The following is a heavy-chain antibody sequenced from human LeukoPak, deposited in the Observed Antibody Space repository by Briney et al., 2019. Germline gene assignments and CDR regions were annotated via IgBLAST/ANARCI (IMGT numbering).Heavy chain of an antibody. J-gene: IGHJ4*02. CDR1: GFTFSTYP. Sequence: RGSLRLSCAASGFTFSTYPMNWVRQAPGKGLVWVSRIKTDGRRTSYADSVKGRFTNSRDNAKNTLYLQMNSLRAEDTAVYYCARDGGGLGYWGQGTLVTVSS. V-gene: IGHV3-74*01. D-gene: IGHD3-16*01. CDR3: ARDGGGLGY. CDR2: IKTDGRRT.